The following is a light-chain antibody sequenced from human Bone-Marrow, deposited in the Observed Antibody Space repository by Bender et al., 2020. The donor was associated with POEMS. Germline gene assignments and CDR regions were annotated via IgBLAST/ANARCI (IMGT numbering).Light chain of an antibody. J-gene: IGLJ2*01. CDR3: YVWDRNSAHVV. Sequence: ELTQDPAVSVPLGQTVRITCQGDDLRTYYASWYQQKPGQAPVLVIYGDNNRPSGIPERFSGSNSGNTATLTISRVEAGDEADYYCYVWDRNSAHVVFGGGTSLTVL. CDR1: DLRTYY. CDR2: GDN. V-gene: IGLV3-19*02.